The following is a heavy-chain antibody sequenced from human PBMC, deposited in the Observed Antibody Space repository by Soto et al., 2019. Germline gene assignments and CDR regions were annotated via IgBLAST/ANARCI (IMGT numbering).Heavy chain of an antibody. J-gene: IGHJ6*02. CDR3: VRDGASLINLFFGMEV. Sequence: GGSLRLSCAVSGFSFSNYWMSWVRQAPGKGLEWVANINPDGSVEYYADSLKGRFTISRDNARNSLYLQMNSLGAEDTAVYYCVRDGASLINLFFGMEVWGQGTTVTVSS. CDR2: INPDGSVE. CDR1: GFSFSNYW. V-gene: IGHV3-7*01. D-gene: IGHD2-8*01.